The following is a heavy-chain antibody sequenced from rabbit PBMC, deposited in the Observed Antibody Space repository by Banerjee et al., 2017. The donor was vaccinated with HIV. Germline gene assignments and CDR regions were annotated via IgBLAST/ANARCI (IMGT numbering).Heavy chain of an antibody. CDR2: IDAGSNDYT. CDR1: GFSFSSGYD. CDR3: ARADSCFNL. D-gene: IGHD6-1*01. J-gene: IGHJ4*01. V-gene: IGHV1S40*01. Sequence: QSLEESGGDLVKPGASLTLTCTASGFSFSSGYDVCWVRQAPGKGLEWIACIDAGSNDYTYYASWAKGRFTISKTSSTTVTLQMTSLTAADTATYFCARADSCFNLWGPGTLVTVS.